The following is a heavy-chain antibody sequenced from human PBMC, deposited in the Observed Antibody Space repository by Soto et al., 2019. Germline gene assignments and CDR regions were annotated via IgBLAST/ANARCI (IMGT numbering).Heavy chain of an antibody. J-gene: IGHJ4*02. Sequence: GGSLRLSCAASGFTFSSYGMHWVRQAPGKGQEWVAVISYDGSNKYYADSVKGRFTISRDNSKNTLYLQMSSLRVEDTAVYYCASASILISPTFGFDYWGQGTLVTVSS. CDR1: GFTFSSYG. CDR3: ASASILISPTFGFDY. V-gene: IGHV3-30*03. CDR2: ISYDGSNK. D-gene: IGHD3-16*01.